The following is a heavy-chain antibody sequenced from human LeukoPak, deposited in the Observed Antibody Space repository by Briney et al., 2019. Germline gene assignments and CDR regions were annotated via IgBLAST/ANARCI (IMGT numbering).Heavy chain of an antibody. V-gene: IGHV3-23*01. CDR3: AKDDMVRGVITWQGLRDPLRIGVFDY. D-gene: IGHD3-10*01. CDR1: GFTFSSYA. J-gene: IGHJ4*02. CDR2: ISGSGGST. Sequence: PGGSLRLSCAASGFTFSSYAMSWVRQAPGKGLEWVSAISGSGGSTYYADSVKGRFTISRDNSKNTLYLQMNSLRAEDTAVYYCAKDDMVRGVITWQGLRDPLRIGVFDYWGQGTLVTVSS.